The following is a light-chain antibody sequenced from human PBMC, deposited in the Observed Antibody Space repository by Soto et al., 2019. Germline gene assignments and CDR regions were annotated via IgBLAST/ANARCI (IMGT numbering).Light chain of an antibody. CDR3: QQLNSYPIT. J-gene: IGKJ5*01. CDR1: QGISSY. CDR2: AAS. V-gene: IGKV1-9*01. Sequence: IQLTQSPSSLSASVGDRVTITCRASQGISSYLAWYQQKPGKAPKLLIYAASTLQSGVPSRFSGGGSGADFTLTISSLQPEDFATYCCQQLNSYPITLGQGTRLDIK.